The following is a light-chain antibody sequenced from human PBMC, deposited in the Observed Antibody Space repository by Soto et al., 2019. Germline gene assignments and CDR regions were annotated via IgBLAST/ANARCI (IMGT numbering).Light chain of an antibody. V-gene: IGKV3-11*01. Sequence: EIVLTQSPATLSLSPGERATLSCRASQSVSSYLAWYQQKPGQAPRLLIYDASNRATGIPARFSGSGSGTDFTITISSLEPEAFSVYYCQQRSTLPRTFGPGTKVDIK. J-gene: IGKJ3*01. CDR3: QQRSTLPRT. CDR1: QSVSSY. CDR2: DAS.